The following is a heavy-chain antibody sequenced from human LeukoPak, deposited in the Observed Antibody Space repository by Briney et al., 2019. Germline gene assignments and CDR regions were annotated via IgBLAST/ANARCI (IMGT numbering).Heavy chain of an antibody. CDR3: AKGGYGSGSPKGYFDY. J-gene: IGHJ4*02. CDR2: ISGSGGST. Sequence: GGSLRLSCAASGFTFSSYAMCWVRQAPGKGLEWVSAISGSGGSTYYADSVEGRFTISRDNSKNTLYLQMNSLRAEDTAVYYCAKGGYGSGSPKGYFDYWGQGTLVTVSS. CDR1: GFTFSSYA. V-gene: IGHV3-23*01. D-gene: IGHD3-10*01.